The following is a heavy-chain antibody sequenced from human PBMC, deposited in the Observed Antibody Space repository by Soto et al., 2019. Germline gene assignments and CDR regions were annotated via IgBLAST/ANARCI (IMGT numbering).Heavy chain of an antibody. CDR2: ISSSGGSK. Sequence: EVQLLESGGGLVEAGGSLRLSCAASGFIFSSYAMSWVRQAPGRGLEWVAGISSSGGSKYVTGRFTISGDNSKNTLYLQMNSLRAEDTAVYYCARRNGDYDYPDYWGQGALVTVSS. J-gene: IGHJ4*02. CDR3: ARRNGDYDYPDY. CDR1: GFIFSSYA. D-gene: IGHD4-17*01. V-gene: IGHV3-23*01.